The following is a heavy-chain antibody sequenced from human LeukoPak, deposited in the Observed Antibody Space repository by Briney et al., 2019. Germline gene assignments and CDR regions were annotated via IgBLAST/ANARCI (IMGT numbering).Heavy chain of an antibody. CDR3: ARDSSRGGYNPYFLDY. D-gene: IGHD5-24*01. CDR1: GGTFSSYA. V-gene: IGHV1-69*13. CDR2: IIPIFGTA. Sequence: ASVKVSCKASGGTFSSYAISWVRQAPRQGLEWVGGIIPIFGTANYAQKFQGRVTITADESTSTVYMELSSLRSEDTAVYYCARDSSRGGYNPYFLDYWGQGTLVTVSS. J-gene: IGHJ4*02.